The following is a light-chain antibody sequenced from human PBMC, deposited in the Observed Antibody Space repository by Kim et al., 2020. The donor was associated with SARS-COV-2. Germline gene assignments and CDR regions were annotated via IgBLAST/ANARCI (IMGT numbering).Light chain of an antibody. CDR1: QSINIW. CDR2: DAS. V-gene: IGKV1-5*01. Sequence: DIQMTQSPSTLSASVGDRVTITCRASQSINIWLAWYQQKPGKAPNLLIYDASNLESGVPSRFSGSGSGTEFTLTISSLQPDDFATYYCQEYISNSGTFGQGTKVDIK. J-gene: IGKJ1*01. CDR3: QEYISNSGT.